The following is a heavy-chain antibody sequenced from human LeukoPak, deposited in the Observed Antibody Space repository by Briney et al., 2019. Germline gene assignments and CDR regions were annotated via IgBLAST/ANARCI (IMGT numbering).Heavy chain of an antibody. J-gene: IGHJ4*02. V-gene: IGHV4-31*03. D-gene: IGHD1-1*01. CDR2: IYYGGST. CDR3: ARVLGTDGLDY. Sequence: SETLSLTCTVSGGSISSGGYYWSWIRQHPGKGLEWIGYIYYGGSTYYNPFLKSRVTISVDTSKNQFSLKLSSVTAADTAVYYCARVLGTDGLDYWGQGTLVTVSS. CDR1: GGSISSGGYY.